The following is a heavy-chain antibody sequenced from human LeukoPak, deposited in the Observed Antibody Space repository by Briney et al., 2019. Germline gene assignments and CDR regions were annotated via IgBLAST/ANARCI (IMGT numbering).Heavy chain of an antibody. J-gene: IGHJ2*01. Sequence: PSETLSLTCTVSGGSISSYYWSWIRQPPGKGLEWIGYIYYSGSTNYNPSLKSRVTISGDTSKNQVSLKLSSVTAADTAVYYCATSPAWYFDRWGRGTLVTVSS. V-gene: IGHV4-59*08. CDR2: IYYSGST. D-gene: IGHD2-2*01. CDR1: GGSISSYY. CDR3: ATSPAWYFDR.